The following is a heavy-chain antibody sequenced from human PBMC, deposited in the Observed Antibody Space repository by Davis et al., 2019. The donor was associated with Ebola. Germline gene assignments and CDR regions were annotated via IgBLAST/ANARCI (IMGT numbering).Heavy chain of an antibody. Sequence: MPGGSLRLSCTVSGGSISSSSYYWGWIRQPPGKGLEWIGSIYYSGSTYYNPSLKSRVTISVDTSKNQFSLKLSSVTAADTAVYYCARDGEYSSGWYPWFDPWGQGTLVTVSS. J-gene: IGHJ5*02. CDR2: IYYSGST. V-gene: IGHV4-39*07. CDR1: GGSISSSSYY. D-gene: IGHD6-19*01. CDR3: ARDGEYSSGWYPWFDP.